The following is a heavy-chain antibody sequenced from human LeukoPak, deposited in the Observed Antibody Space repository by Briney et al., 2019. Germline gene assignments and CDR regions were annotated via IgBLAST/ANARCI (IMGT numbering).Heavy chain of an antibody. CDR2: ISSTSADI. D-gene: IGHD3-10*01. J-gene: IGHJ4*02. V-gene: IGHV3-21*05. CDR1: GFTFSSYA. CDR3: ARRGPYFDY. Sequence: GGSLRLSCAASGFTFSSYAMSWVRQAPGKGLEWISYISSTSADIYYVDSVKGRFTISGDNAKNSLYLQMNSLRAEDTAIYYCARRGPYFDYWGQGILVTVSS.